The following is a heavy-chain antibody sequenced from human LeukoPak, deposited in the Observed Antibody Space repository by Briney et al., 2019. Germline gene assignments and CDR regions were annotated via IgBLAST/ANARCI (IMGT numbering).Heavy chain of an antibody. CDR1: GSTFSSYW. CDR2: IYPDDSDT. Sequence: GESLKFSCKGSGSTFSSYWIGGVRQMPGKGLEWMGIIYPDDSDTRYRPSFQGQVTISADKSIRTAYLQWSSLKASDTAMYYCARLAYCSNDVCYSNYYYSMDVWGKGTTVTVSS. CDR3: ARLAYCSNDVCYSNYYYSMDV. D-gene: IGHD2-8*01. V-gene: IGHV5-51*01. J-gene: IGHJ6*03.